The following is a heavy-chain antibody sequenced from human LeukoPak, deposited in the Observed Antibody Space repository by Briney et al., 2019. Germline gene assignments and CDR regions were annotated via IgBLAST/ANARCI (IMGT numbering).Heavy chain of an antibody. CDR3: TKSLTDSSSWYNYYYGMDV. CDR1: GFTFSNFA. CDR2: ISGSGGST. D-gene: IGHD6-13*01. Sequence: GGSLRLSCAASGFTFSNFAMSWVRQAPGKGLEWVSAISGSGGSTYYADSVKGRFTISRDNSKNTLYLQMNSLRAEDTAVYYCTKSLTDSSSWYNYYYGMDVWGQGTTVTVSS. J-gene: IGHJ6*02. V-gene: IGHV3-23*01.